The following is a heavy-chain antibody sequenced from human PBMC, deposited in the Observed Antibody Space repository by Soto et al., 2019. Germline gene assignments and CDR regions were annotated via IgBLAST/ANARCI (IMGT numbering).Heavy chain of an antibody. CDR3: AKSFAAAGRQIWFDS. CDR1: GFIFRNYA. V-gene: IGHV3-23*01. CDR2: ISKSGVTT. D-gene: IGHD6-25*01. Sequence: GGSLRLSCAASGFIFRNYAMGWARQGPGSGLDWISFISKSGVTTNYADSVRGRFTVSRDNSKDTLYLHMTGLRVEDTAVYYCAKSFAAAGRQIWFDSWGHGTLVTVSS. J-gene: IGHJ5*01.